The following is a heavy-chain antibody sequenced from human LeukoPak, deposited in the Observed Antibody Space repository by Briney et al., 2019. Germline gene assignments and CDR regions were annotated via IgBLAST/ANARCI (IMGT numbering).Heavy chain of an antibody. CDR1: GFTFSSYA. CDR3: AKRGGSGSYSGYFDY. Sequence: GGSLRLSCAASGFTFSSYAMSWVRQAPGKGLEWVSAVSGSGGSTYYADSGKGRFTISRDNSKNTLYLQMNSLRAEDTAVYYCAKRGGSGSYSGYFDYWGQGTLVTVSS. V-gene: IGHV3-23*01. D-gene: IGHD1-26*01. CDR2: VSGSGGST. J-gene: IGHJ4*02.